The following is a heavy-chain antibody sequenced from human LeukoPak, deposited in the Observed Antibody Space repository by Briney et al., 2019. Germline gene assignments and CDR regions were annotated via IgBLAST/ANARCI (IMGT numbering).Heavy chain of an antibody. CDR2: ISGDGGST. V-gene: IGHV3-43*02. Sequence: GGSLTLSCAASGFTFDDYAMHWVRQAPGKGLEWVSLISGDGGSTYYAESVKGRFTISKDNSKNSLYLQMNSLRTEDTALYYCAKVLGYYDSSGYYQEGGFDYWGQGTLVPVSS. J-gene: IGHJ4*02. CDR1: GFTFDDYA. CDR3: AKVLGYYDSSGYYQEGGFDY. D-gene: IGHD3-22*01.